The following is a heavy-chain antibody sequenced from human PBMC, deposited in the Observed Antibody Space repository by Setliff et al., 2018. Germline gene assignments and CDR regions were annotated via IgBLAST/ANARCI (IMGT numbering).Heavy chain of an antibody. CDR3: ARDTPPRYTGYSDGWAPFDF. Sequence: ASVKVSCKASGYSFSDFYIHWVRQVPGRGPEWMGSINPKSGVTRYVQKFQGRVTITRDTSISTAYMELSSLRSDDTAVYYCARDTPPRYTGYSDGWAPFDFWGQGTLVTVSS. V-gene: IGHV1-2*02. CDR2: INPKSGVT. D-gene: IGHD6-19*01. CDR1: GYSFSDFY. J-gene: IGHJ4*02.